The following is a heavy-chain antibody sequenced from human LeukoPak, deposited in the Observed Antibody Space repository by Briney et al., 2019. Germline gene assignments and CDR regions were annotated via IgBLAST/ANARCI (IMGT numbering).Heavy chain of an antibody. CDR1: GYSISSGYY. CDR3: ARGASEQ. CDR2: IYHSGST. J-gene: IGHJ4*02. Sequence: SETLSLTCTVSGYSISSGYYWGWIRQPPGKGLEWIGSIYHSGSTYYNPSLKSRVTISVDTSKNQFSLKLSSVTAADTAVYYCARGASEQWGQGTLVTVSS. D-gene: IGHD1-26*01. V-gene: IGHV4-38-2*02.